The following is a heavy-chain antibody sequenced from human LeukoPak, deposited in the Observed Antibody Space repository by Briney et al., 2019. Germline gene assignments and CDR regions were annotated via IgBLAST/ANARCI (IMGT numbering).Heavy chain of an antibody. Sequence: PGGSLRLSCAASGFTFSSYWMSWVRQAPGKGLEWVANIKQDGSEKYYVDSVKGRFTISRDNAKNSLYLQMNSLRAEDTAVYYCARGFLYYYDSSGYDCWGQGTLVTVSS. CDR3: ARGFLYYYDSSGYDC. CDR2: IKQDGSEK. J-gene: IGHJ4*02. V-gene: IGHV3-7*01. D-gene: IGHD3-22*01. CDR1: GFTFSSYW.